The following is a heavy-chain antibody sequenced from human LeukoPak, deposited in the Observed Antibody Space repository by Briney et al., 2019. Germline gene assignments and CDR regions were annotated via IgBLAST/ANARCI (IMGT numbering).Heavy chain of an antibody. CDR2: ISSSSSTI. CDR1: GFTFSSYS. Sequence: PGGSLRLSCAASGFTFSSYSMNWVRQAPGKGLEWVSYISSSSSTIYYADSVKGRFTISRDNAKNSLYLQMNSLRAEDTAVYYCARHVRGHDYVWGSCPSPFAYWGQGTLVTVSS. V-gene: IGHV3-48*04. CDR3: ARHVRGHDYVWGSCPSPFAY. J-gene: IGHJ4*02. D-gene: IGHD3-16*01.